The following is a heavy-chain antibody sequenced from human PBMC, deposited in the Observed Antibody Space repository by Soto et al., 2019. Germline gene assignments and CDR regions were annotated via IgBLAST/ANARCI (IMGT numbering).Heavy chain of an antibody. Sequence: EVQLLESGGGLVQPGGSLRLSCVASGFTFSSYAMSWGRQAPGRGLEWVSVISGSGGSTYYADSVRGRFTISRDNSKHTLYLQMNSLRADDTAVYYCANLLMATRLSGGYWGQGTLVTVSS. D-gene: IGHD5-12*01. V-gene: IGHV3-23*01. J-gene: IGHJ4*02. CDR3: ANLLMATRLSGGY. CDR1: GFTFSSYA. CDR2: ISGSGGST.